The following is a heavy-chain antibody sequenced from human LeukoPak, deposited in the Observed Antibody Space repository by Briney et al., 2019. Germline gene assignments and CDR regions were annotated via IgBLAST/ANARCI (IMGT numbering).Heavy chain of an antibody. V-gene: IGHV5-51*01. CDR2: IYPGDSDT. CDR1: GYSFTSYW. CDR3: ARQRGYSGYVQDFDY. J-gene: IGHJ4*02. D-gene: IGHD5-12*01. Sequence: GESLKISCKGSGYSFTSYWIGWVRQMPGKGLEWMGIIYPGDSDTRYSPSFQGQVTISADKSISTAYLQWSSLKASDTAVYYCARQRGYSGYVQDFDYWGQGTLVTVSS.